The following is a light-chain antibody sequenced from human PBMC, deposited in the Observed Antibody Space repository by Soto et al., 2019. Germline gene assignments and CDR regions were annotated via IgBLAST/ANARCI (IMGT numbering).Light chain of an antibody. CDR1: QSIRTN. Sequence: DIVMTQSPATLSVSPGERATLSCRASQSIRTNLAWYQQKPGQSPRLLIYGASTRATGIPARFSGSGSGTDFTLTISRLEPEDFAVYCCQQYGSSPWTFGQGTKVDNK. CDR3: QQYGSSPWT. J-gene: IGKJ1*01. CDR2: GAS. V-gene: IGKV3-15*01.